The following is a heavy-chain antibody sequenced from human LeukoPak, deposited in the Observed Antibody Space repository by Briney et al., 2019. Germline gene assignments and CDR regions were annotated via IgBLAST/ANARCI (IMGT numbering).Heavy chain of an antibody. CDR2: VYYSGST. V-gene: IGHV4-59*01. Sequence: SETLSLTCTVSGGSISSYYWSWIRQPPGKGLEGSGYVYYSGSTNYNPSLKSRVTISVDTSKNQFSLKLSPVTAADTAVYYCAGMGRRGYFDYWGQGTLVTVSS. D-gene: IGHD1-26*01. CDR3: AGMGRRGYFDY. CDR1: GGSISSYY. J-gene: IGHJ4*02.